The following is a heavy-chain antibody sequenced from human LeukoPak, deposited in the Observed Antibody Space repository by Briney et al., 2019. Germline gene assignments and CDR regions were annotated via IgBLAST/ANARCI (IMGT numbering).Heavy chain of an antibody. CDR2: IYPGDSDT. D-gene: IGHD1-26*01. J-gene: IGHJ6*03. CDR1: GYSFTSYW. Sequence: GESLKISCKGSGYSFTSYWIGWVRQMPGKGLEWMGIIYPGDSDTRYSPSFQRQVTISADKSISTAYLQWSGLKASDTAMYYCARLIPYSGDRRTEYYMDVWGIGTTVTISS. CDR3: ARLIPYSGDRRTEYYMDV. V-gene: IGHV5-51*01.